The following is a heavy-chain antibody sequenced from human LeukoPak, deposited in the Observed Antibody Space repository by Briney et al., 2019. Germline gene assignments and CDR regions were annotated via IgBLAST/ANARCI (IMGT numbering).Heavy chain of an antibody. CDR3: ARRTVGYCSSTSCPRLSARWGAFDY. CDR2: IYYSGST. Sequence: SETLSLTCTVSGGSISSSSYYWGWIRQPPGKGLEWIGSIYYSGSTYYNPSLKSRVTISVDTSKNQFSLKLSSVTAADTAVYYCARRTVGYCSSTSCPRLSARWGAFDYWGQGTLVTVSS. V-gene: IGHV4-39*01. CDR1: GGSISSSSYY. J-gene: IGHJ4*02. D-gene: IGHD2-2*01.